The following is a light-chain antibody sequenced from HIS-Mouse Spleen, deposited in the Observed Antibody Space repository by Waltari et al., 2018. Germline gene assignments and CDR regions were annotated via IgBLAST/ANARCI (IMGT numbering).Light chain of an antibody. CDR3: SSYTSSSTLV. Sequence: QSALTQPASVSGSPGQSITISCTGTSSDVGGYNYVSWYQQHPGKAPKLLIYEFSNRPSGFSNRFAGSKSGNTASLTISGLQAEDEADYYCSSYTSSSTLVFGGGTKLTVL. CDR1: SSDVGGYNY. V-gene: IGLV2-14*01. J-gene: IGLJ3*02. CDR2: EFS.